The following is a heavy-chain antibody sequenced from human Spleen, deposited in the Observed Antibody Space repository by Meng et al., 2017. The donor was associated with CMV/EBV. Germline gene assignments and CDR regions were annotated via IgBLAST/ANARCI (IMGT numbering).Heavy chain of an antibody. CDR1: GFTFSSYS. CDR2: IRYDGSNK. Sequence: GGSLRLSCAASGFTFSSYSMNWVRQAPGKGLEWVAFIRYDGSNKYYADSVKGRFTISRDNSKNTLYLQMNSLRAEDTAVYYCAKQFHSGSSPGFDYWGQGTLVTVSS. V-gene: IGHV3-30*02. CDR3: AKQFHSGSSPGFDY. J-gene: IGHJ4*02. D-gene: IGHD1-26*01.